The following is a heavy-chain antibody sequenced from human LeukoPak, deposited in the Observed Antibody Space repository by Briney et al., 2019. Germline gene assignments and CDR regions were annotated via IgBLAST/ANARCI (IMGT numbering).Heavy chain of an antibody. D-gene: IGHD4-23*01. Sequence: GGSLRLSCVASGFTFSSYWMHWVRQAPGKGLEWVSFIYSDNTHYSYSVKGRFTITRDNSKYNQYLQMNSLRVEDKAAYYCARRAGVYSHPYDYRGQGTLVTVSS. J-gene: IGHJ4*02. CDR2: IYSDNT. CDR3: ARRAGVYSHPYDY. V-gene: IGHV3-53*01. CDR1: GFTFSSYW.